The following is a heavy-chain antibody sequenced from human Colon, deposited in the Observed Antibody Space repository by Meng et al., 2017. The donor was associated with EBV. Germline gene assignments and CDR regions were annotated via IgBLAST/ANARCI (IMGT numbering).Heavy chain of an antibody. D-gene: IGHD2-21*02. Sequence: LEWGAGMVEPWGSAFITWAVSGGSLSIRNWWSWVRKPPGKGLEWIGEIYNSGSTNYNPSLKSRVTISVDESKNQFSLRLSSVTAADTAVYYCARVGAYCGGDCYHPRWGQGTLVTVSS. CDR3: ARVGAYCGGDCYHPR. CDR1: GGSLSIRNW. V-gene: IGHV4-4*02. J-gene: IGHJ4*02. CDR2: IYNSGST.